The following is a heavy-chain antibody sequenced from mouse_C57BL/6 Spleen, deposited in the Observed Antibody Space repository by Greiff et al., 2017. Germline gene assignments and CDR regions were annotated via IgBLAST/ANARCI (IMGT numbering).Heavy chain of an antibody. J-gene: IGHJ4*01. V-gene: IGHV1-55*01. CDR1: GYTFTSYW. D-gene: IGHD5-1*01. Sequence: QVQLQQPGAELVKPGASVKMSCKASGYTFTSYWITWVKQRPGQGLEWIGDIYPGSGSTNYNEKFKSKATLTVDTSSSTAYMQLSSLTSEDSAVYYCARRGVPHYYAMDYWGQGTSVTVSS. CDR3: ARRGVPHYYAMDY. CDR2: IYPGSGST.